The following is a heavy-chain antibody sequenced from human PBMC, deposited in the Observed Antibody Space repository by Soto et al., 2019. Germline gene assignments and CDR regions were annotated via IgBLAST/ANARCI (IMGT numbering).Heavy chain of an antibody. CDR3: ARDLIGGSVRFDP. CDR1: GYTFTSYY. J-gene: IGHJ5*02. V-gene: IGHV1-46*01. CDR2: INPSGGST. Sequence: GASVKVSCKASGYTFTSYYIHWVRQAPGQGLEWMGIINPSGGSTNYAQKFQGRLTMTRDTSTSTVYMELNSLRSEDTAVYYCARDLIGGSVRFDPWGQGTLVTVSS. D-gene: IGHD4-17*01.